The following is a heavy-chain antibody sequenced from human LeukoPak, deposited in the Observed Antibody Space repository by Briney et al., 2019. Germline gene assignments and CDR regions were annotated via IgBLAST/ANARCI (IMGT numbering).Heavy chain of an antibody. CDR1: GYSFTSYW. CDR2: IYPGDSDT. Sequence: GESLKICCKGSGYSFTSYWIGWVRQVPGKGLEWMGIIYPGDSDTAYSPSFQGQVTVSADKSITTAYLQWSSLKASDTAMYYCARRGRYSYGSYFDYWGQGTLVTVSS. J-gene: IGHJ4*02. V-gene: IGHV5-51*01. CDR3: ARRGRYSYGSYFDY. D-gene: IGHD5-18*01.